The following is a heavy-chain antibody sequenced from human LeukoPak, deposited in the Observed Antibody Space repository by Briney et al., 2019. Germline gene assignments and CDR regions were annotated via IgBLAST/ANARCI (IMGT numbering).Heavy chain of an antibody. D-gene: IGHD6-6*01. CDR2: IKQDGSEE. CDR1: KFTFSSYW. CDR3: ARDPYSSFFGAFDI. V-gene: IGHV3-7*04. Sequence: PGRSLRLSCVASKFTFSSYWMTWVRQAPGEGLEWVANIKQDGSEEYYVDSVKGRFTISRDNAKNSLYLQMNSLRAEDTAVYYCARDPYSSFFGAFDIWGQGTLVTVSS. J-gene: IGHJ3*02.